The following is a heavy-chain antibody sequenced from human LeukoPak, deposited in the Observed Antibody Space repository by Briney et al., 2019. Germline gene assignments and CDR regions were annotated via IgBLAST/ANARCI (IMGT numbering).Heavy chain of an antibody. CDR2: IYTSGIT. V-gene: IGHV4-4*07. CDR3: ASGTGQVGSMGNYFDY. CDR1: GVSISSYY. J-gene: IGHJ4*02. D-gene: IGHD2-8*02. Sequence: SETLSLTCTVSGVSISSYYWSWIRQPAGQGLELIGRIYTSGITNYNPSLRSRVTMSIDTSKNQFSLKLTSVTAADTAVYYCASGTGQVGSMGNYFDYWGQGTLVTVSS.